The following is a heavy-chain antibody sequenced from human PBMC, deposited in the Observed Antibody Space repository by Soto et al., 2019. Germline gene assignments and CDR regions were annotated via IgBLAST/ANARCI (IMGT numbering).Heavy chain of an antibody. CDR3: AAYRGVTTYFDY. D-gene: IGHD4-17*01. J-gene: IGHJ4*02. Sequence: SLKVSCKASGFTFTSSAVQWVRQARGQRLEWIGWIVVGSGNTNYAQKFQERVTITRDMSTSTAYMELSSLRSEDTAVYYCAAYRGVTTYFDYWGQGTLVTVSS. V-gene: IGHV1-58*01. CDR1: GFTFTSSA. CDR2: IVVGSGNT.